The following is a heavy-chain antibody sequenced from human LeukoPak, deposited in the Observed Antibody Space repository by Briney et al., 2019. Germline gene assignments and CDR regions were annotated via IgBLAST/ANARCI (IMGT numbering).Heavy chain of an antibody. J-gene: IGHJ4*02. CDR3: ARVKGDIAVAGTRYDY. CDR2: IYSGGST. CDR1: GFTVSSNY. D-gene: IGHD6-19*01. Sequence: GGSLRLSCAASGFTVSSNYMSWVRQAPRKGLEWVSVIYSGGSTYYADSVKGRFTISRDNSNNTLYLQMNSLRAEDTAVYYCARVKGDIAVAGTRYDYWGQGTLVTVSS. V-gene: IGHV3-53*01.